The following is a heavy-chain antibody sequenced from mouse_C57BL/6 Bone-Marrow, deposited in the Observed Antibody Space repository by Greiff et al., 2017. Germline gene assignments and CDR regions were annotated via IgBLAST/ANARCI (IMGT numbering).Heavy chain of an antibody. J-gene: IGHJ2*01. V-gene: IGHV1-82*01. CDR2: IYPGDGDT. CDR3: ARENYYGSKGY. Sequence: VQLQQSGPELVKPGASVKISCKASGYAFSSSWMNWVKQRPGTGLEWIGRIYPGDGDTNYNGKFKGKATLTADKSSSTAYMQLSSLTSDDSAVYFCARENYYGSKGYWGQGTTLTVSS. D-gene: IGHD1-1*01. CDR1: GYAFSSSW.